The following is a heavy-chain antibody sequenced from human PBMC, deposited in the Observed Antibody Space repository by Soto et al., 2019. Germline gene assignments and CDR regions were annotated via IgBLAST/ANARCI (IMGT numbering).Heavy chain of an antibody. CDR3: AKAGGIAVPGTHLDY. CDR1: GFTFSSYA. CDR2: ISGSGGST. J-gene: IGHJ4*02. V-gene: IGHV3-23*01. D-gene: IGHD6-19*01. Sequence: EVQLLESGGGSVQPGGSLRLSCAASGFTFSSYAMSWVRQAPGKGLEWVSAISGSGGSTSYADSVEGRFTISRDNSKNTLYLQMSSLRAEDTALYYCAKAGGIAVPGTHLDYWGQGTLVTVSS.